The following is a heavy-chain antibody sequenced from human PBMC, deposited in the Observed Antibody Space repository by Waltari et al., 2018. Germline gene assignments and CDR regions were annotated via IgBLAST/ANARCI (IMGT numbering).Heavy chain of an antibody. D-gene: IGHD6-19*01. J-gene: IGHJ2*01. CDR1: GFTLSSYG. CDR2: ISYDGSNK. CDR3: AKGRIAVAGPWYFDL. V-gene: IGHV3-30*18. Sequence: QVQLVESGGGVVQPGRSLRLSCAASGFTLSSYGMHWVRQAPGKGLEWVAVISYDGSNKYYADSVKGRFTISRDNSKNTLYLQMNSLRAEDTAVYYCAKGRIAVAGPWYFDLWGRGTLVTVSS.